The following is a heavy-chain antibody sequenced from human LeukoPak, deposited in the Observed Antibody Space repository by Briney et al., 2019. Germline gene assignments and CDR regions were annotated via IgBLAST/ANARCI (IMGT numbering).Heavy chain of an antibody. V-gene: IGHV3-30*02. Sequence: GGSLGLSCAASGFTFSSYNMHWVRQPPGKGLEWVAFIRLDGNNKYYADSVKGRFTISRDNSKNTLFLQMNSLRAEDTAVYYCAKDFGYGVDYWGQGTLVTVSS. CDR3: AKDFGYGVDY. CDR2: IRLDGNNK. CDR1: GFTFSSYN. J-gene: IGHJ4*02. D-gene: IGHD5-12*01.